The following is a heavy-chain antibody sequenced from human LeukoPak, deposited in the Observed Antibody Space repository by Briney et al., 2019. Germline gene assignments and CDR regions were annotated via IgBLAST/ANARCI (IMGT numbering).Heavy chain of an antibody. CDR3: ARVQKSTGSFWYFDL. J-gene: IGHJ2*01. CDR2: ISYTGNT. Sequence: SETLSLTCTLSAGSISTYYWGWLRQPPGKGPEWIGYISYTGNTNYSPSLKTRVIISVDTSNNQFSLRLNSVTSADTAVYYCARVQKSTGSFWYFDLWGRGTLVAVS. D-gene: IGHD5/OR15-5a*01. CDR1: AGSISTYY. V-gene: IGHV4-59*01.